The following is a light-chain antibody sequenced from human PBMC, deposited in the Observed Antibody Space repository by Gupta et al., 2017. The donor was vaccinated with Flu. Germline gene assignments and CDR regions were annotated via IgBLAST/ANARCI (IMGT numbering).Light chain of an antibody. Sequence: SVAPAGTGTLHCGGGDMLPYGVHCSPRKPALSPVLVAYDGYVRPSGIPDRFSGSKATLTISVVEVGDEADYYCHVWDTVNDVCVFGPGTKLTVL. V-gene: IGLV3-21*02. J-gene: IGLJ1*01. CDR3: HVWDTVNDVCV. CDR1: DMLPYG. CDR2: DGY.